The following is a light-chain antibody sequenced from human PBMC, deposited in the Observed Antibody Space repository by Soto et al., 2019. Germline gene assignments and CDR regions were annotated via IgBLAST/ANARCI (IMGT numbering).Light chain of an antibody. CDR2: DAS. CDR3: QHYNSYSEA. V-gene: IGKV1-5*01. Sequence: DIQMTQSPSSLSASLGDRVTITCRASQSIVSYLNWYHQKPGKAPQLLIYDASSLQSGVPSRFSGSGSGTEFTLTISSLQPDDFATYYCQHYNSYSEAFGQGTKVDIK. J-gene: IGKJ1*01. CDR1: QSIVSY.